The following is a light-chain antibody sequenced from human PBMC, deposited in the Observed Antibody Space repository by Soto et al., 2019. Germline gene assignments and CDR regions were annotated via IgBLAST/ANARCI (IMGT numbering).Light chain of an antibody. CDR3: ETWDSSAWV. CDR2: LEHSGSY. Sequence: QSVLTQSSSASASLGSSVKLTCTLSSAHSSFIIAWHQQQPGKAPRFLMKLEHSGSYNKGSGVPDRFSGSSSGADRYLSSSNLQFEDEAEYYCETWDSSAWVFGGGTKLTVL. V-gene: IGLV4-60*02. CDR1: SAHSSFI. J-gene: IGLJ3*02.